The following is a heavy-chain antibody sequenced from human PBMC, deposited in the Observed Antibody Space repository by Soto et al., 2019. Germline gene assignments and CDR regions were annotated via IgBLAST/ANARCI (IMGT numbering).Heavy chain of an antibody. D-gene: IGHD5-12*01. V-gene: IGHV3-48*03. J-gene: IGHJ4*02. Sequence: EVQLVESGGGLVQPGGSLRLSCAASGFTFSSYEMNWVRQAPGKGLEWVSYISSCGSTIYYADSVKGLFTISRDNAKHTLYVQMNTLTADDTDVYYCAIADRWLHTPVRYCGQGTLVTVT. CDR3: AIADRWLHTPVRY. CDR2: ISSCGSTI. CDR1: GFTFSSYE.